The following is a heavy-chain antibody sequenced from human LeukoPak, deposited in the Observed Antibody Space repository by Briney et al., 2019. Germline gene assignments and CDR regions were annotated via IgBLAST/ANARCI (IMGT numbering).Heavy chain of an antibody. CDR3: ARDSAGRYCSSTSCYATGRLYYYYMDV. CDR2: ISGRSSYI. D-gene: IGHD2-2*01. CDR1: GFTFNNYY. Sequence: PGGSLRLSCVASGFTFNNYYMKWVRQAPGKGLEWVASISGRSSYIYYADSVKGRFTISRGNADNSLYLQMNSLRAEDTAVYYCARDSAGRYCSSTSCYATGRLYYYYMDVWGKGTTVTVSS. V-gene: IGHV3-21*06. J-gene: IGHJ6*03.